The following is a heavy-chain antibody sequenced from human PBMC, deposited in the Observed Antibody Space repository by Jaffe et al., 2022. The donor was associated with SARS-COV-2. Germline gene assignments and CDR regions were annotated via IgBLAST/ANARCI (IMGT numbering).Heavy chain of an antibody. D-gene: IGHD6-13*01. CDR1: GGSFSGYY. CDR3: ARAFVIAAAGTKVVHYYYGMDV. J-gene: IGHJ6*02. Sequence: QVQLQQWGAGLLKPSETLSLTCAVYGGSFSGYYWSWIRQPPGKGLEWIGEINHSGSTNYNPSLKSRVTISVDTSKNQFSLKLSSVTAADTAVYYCARAFVIAAAGTKVVHYYYGMDVWGQGTTVTVSS. V-gene: IGHV4-34*01. CDR2: INHSGST.